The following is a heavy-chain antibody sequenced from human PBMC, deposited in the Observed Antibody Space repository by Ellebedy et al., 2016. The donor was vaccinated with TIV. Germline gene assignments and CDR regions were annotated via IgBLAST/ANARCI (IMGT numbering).Heavy chain of an antibody. CDR1: GFTFSNYW. CDR3: ARGETTFDGGY. CDR2: IKQDGSEK. J-gene: IGHJ4*02. D-gene: IGHD3-16*01. V-gene: IGHV3-7*04. Sequence: PGGSLRLSCAVSGFTFSNYWMSWVRQAPGKGLEWVANIKQDGSEKYYLDSVKGRFTISRDNAKNSLYLQMNSLRVEDTAVYYCARGETTFDGGYWGQGTLVTVSS.